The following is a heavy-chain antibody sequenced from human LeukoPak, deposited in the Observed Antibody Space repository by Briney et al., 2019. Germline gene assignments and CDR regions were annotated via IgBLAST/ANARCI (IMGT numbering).Heavy chain of an antibody. CDR2: INPSGGST. Sequence: ASVKVSCKASGYTFTSYYMHWVRQAPGQGLEWMGIINPSGGSTSYAQKFQGRVTMTRDTSTSTAYMELSSLRSEDTAVYYCARSAGQLPTGDWFDPWGQGTLVTVSS. V-gene: IGHV1-46*01. CDR1: GYTFTSYY. CDR3: ARSAGQLPTGDWFDP. J-gene: IGHJ5*02. D-gene: IGHD2-2*01.